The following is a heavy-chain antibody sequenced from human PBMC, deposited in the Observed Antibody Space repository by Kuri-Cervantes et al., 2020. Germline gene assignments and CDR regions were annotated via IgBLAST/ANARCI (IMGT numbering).Heavy chain of an antibody. Sequence: GESLKISCAASGFSFSDHYLDWVRQAPGKGLEWVGRTRNKLNSYTTEYAASVKGRFTISRDDSKNSVYLQMNSLRAEDTAVYYCARDTIFGIDYWGQGTLVTVSS. CDR1: GFSFSDHY. J-gene: IGHJ4*02. V-gene: IGHV3-72*01. D-gene: IGHD3-3*01. CDR3: ARDTIFGIDY. CDR2: TRNKLNSYTT.